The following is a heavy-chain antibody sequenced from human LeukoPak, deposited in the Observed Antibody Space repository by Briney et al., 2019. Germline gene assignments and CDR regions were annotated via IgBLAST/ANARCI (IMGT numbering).Heavy chain of an antibody. CDR1: GGTFSSYA. CDR3: AREGRDYGSSSSSLYFDY. CDR2: IIPIFGTA. J-gene: IGHJ4*02. D-gene: IGHD6-6*01. Sequence: SVKVSCKASGGTFSSYAISWVRQAPGQGLEWMGGIIPIFGTANYAQKFQGRVTITADESTSTVYMELSSLRSEDTAVYYCAREGRDYGSSSSSLYFDYWGQGTLVTVSS. V-gene: IGHV1-69*13.